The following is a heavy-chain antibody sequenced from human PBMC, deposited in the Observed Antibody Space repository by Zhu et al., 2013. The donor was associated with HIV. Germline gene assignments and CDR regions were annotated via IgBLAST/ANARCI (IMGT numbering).Heavy chain of an antibody. Sequence: VQLRQSGSEMKMPGSAVKISCRVSGYTFTEHRIYWVRQAPGKRLEWVGLIHPVNGETIYAETFSDRVTITADTSLGTAYLELTSLRSDDTAVYFCATGYPIRFLANFWGQGTLVTASS. CDR2: IHPVNGET. CDR3: ATGYPIRFLANF. CDR1: GYTFTEHR. V-gene: IGHV1-69-2*01. J-gene: IGHJ4*02. D-gene: IGHD3-3*01.